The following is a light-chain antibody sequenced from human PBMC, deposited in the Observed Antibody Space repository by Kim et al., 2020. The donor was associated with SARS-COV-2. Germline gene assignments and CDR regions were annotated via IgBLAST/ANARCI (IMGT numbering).Light chain of an antibody. CDR3: QTWGTGIWV. J-gene: IGLJ3*02. CDR1: SGNRSYA. CDR2: LNSDGSH. Sequence: ASVNLTCTLSSGNRSYAIAWHHQQPEKGPRFLMKLNSDGSHSKGDGIPDRFSGSSSGAERYLTISSLQSEDEADYYCQTWGTGIWVFGGGTQLTVL. V-gene: IGLV4-69*01.